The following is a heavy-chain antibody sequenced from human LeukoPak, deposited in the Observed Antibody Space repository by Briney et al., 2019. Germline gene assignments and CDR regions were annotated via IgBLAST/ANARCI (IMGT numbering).Heavy chain of an antibody. CDR1: GFTFSDHY. CDR2: TRNKANSYTT. CDR3: ARDRGAYYFDY. J-gene: IGHJ4*02. V-gene: IGHV3-72*01. D-gene: IGHD3-10*01. Sequence: PGGSLRLSCAASGFTFSDHYMDWVRQAPGKGLEWVGCTRNKANSYTTEYAASVKGRFTISIDDSKNSLYLQMTSLKTEDTAVYYCARDRGAYYFDYWGQGTLVTVSS.